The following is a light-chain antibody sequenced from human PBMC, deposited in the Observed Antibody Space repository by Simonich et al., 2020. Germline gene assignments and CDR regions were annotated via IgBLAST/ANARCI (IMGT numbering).Light chain of an antibody. V-gene: IGLV2-14*01. CDR1: SSDVGGYNY. Sequence: QSALTQPASVSGSPGQSITISCTGTSSDVGGYNYVSWYQQHPGKAPKLMIYDVSKRPSGVSNRCSGSKSGNTASLTISGLQAEDEADYYCSSYTSSSVVFGGGTKLTVL. CDR2: DVS. J-gene: IGLJ2*01. CDR3: SSYTSSSVV.